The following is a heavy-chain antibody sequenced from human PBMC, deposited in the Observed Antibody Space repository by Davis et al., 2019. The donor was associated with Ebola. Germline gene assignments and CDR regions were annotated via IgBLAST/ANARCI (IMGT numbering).Heavy chain of an antibody. V-gene: IGHV1-46*01. CDR3: ARDIAVAASDY. J-gene: IGHJ4*02. CDR1: GYTVTSYY. D-gene: IGHD6-19*01. CDR2: INPSGGGT. Sequence: ASVKVSCKASGYTVTSYYMHWVRQAPGQGLEWMGIINPSGGGTRYTQNLQGRVTMTTDTSTTTAYMELRSLRSDDTAVYYCARDIAVAASDYWGQGTLVTVSS.